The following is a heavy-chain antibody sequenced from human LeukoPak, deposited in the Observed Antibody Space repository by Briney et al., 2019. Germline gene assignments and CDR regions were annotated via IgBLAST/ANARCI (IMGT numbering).Heavy chain of an antibody. V-gene: IGHV3-23*01. CDR2: ISGSGGST. CDR3: AKASNYGSGSYYPRGVDY. CDR1: GFTFSSYA. J-gene: IGHJ4*02. Sequence: GGSLRLSCAASGFTFSSYAMSWVRKALGNGLEGVSAISGSGGSTYYADSVKGRFTISRDNSKNTLYLQMNSLRAEDTAVYYCAKASNYGSGSYYPRGVDYWGQGTLVTVSS. D-gene: IGHD3-10*01.